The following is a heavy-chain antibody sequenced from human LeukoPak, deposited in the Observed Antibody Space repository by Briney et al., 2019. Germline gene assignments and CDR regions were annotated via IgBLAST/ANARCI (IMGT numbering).Heavy chain of an antibody. CDR3: VTRTD. D-gene: IGHD1-14*01. V-gene: IGHV4-34*01. Sequence: PSDTLSLTCTVYGGSFSSYYWAWIRQPPGEGLEWIGEINPGGGTNYNPSLKSRVTMSVDTSKNHFSLKLSSVTAADTAVYYWVTRTDWGQGTLVTVSS. CDR2: INPGGGT. J-gene: IGHJ4*02. CDR1: GGSFSSYY.